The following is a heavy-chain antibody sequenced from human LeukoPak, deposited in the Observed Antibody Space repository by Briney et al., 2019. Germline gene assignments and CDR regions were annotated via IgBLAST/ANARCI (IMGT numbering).Heavy chain of an antibody. CDR1: GGSISSSSYY. V-gene: IGHV4-39*01. J-gene: IGHJ4*02. CDR2: IYYSGST. Sequence: SETLSLTCTVSGGSISSSSYYWGWIRQPPGKGLEWIGSIYYSGSTYYNPSLKSRVTISVDTSKNQFSLKLSSVTAADTAVYYCARAFLRFSSGWHFDYWGQGILVTVSS. CDR3: ARAFLRFSSGWHFDY. D-gene: IGHD6-19*01.